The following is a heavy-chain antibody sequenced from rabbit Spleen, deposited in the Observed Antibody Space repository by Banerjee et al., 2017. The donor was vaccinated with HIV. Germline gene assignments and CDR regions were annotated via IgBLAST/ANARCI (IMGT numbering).Heavy chain of an antibody. D-gene: IGHD8-1*01. V-gene: IGHV1S47*01. CDR3: ARDGAGGSYFAL. CDR2: IDGVFGVA. J-gene: IGHJ4*01. Sequence: QEQLVESGGGLVQPGGSLKLSCKASGFDFSTYGVSWVRQAPGKGLEWIGYIDGVFGVAYYANWVNGRFSISRENAQNTVFLQMTSLTAADTATYFCARDGAGGSYFALWGPGTLVTVS. CDR1: GFDFSTYG.